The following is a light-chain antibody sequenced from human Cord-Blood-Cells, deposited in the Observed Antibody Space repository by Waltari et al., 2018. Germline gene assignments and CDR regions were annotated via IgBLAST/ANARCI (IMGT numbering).Light chain of an antibody. CDR2: GAS. CDR1: QYVSSN. V-gene: IGKV3-15*01. Sequence: ELVLTLPLATLSVSPGERATLSCRASQYVSSNLAWYQQKPGQDPRLLIYGASTRATGIPARFSGSGSGTEFTLTISSLQSEDFAVYYCQQYNNWPPYTFGQGTKLEIK. CDR3: QQYNNWPPYT. J-gene: IGKJ2*01.